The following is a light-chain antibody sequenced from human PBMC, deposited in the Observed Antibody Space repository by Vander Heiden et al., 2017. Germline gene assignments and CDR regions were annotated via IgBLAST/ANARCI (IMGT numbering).Light chain of an antibody. CDR2: LGF. J-gene: IGKJ4*01. CDR3: RQALQTPLT. V-gene: IGKV2-28*01. Sequence: DIAMTQSPLSLPVTPGEPASIRCRSSQSLLHSNGYNYLDRYLQKPGQTPQLLIYLGFNRAFGVPDRFHGRGSCTDFTLKISRVEAEDVGVYFFRQALQTPLTFGGGTKVEIK. CDR1: QSLLHSNGYNY.